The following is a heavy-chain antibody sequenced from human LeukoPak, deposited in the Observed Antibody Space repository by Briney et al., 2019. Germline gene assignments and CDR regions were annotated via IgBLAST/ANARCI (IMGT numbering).Heavy chain of an antibody. Sequence: GGSLRLSCAASGFTFSSYAMSWVRQAPGKGLEWVSGINWNGGSTGYADSVKGRFTISRDNAKNSLYLQMNSLRAEDTALYYCAREYYYYYYMDVWGKGTTVTVSS. J-gene: IGHJ6*03. V-gene: IGHV3-20*04. CDR2: INWNGGST. CDR1: GFTFSSYA. CDR3: AREYYYYYYMDV.